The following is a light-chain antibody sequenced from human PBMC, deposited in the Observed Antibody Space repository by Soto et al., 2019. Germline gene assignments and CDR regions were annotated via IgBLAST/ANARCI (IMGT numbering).Light chain of an antibody. V-gene: IGKV4-1*01. CDR2: WAS. Sequence: DILMTQSPDSLAVSLGERATINCKSSQSVLYSSNNNNYLAWYQQKPGQPPKLLIYWASTRESGVPDRFSGSGSGTDFTLTISSLQAEDVAVYYCQQYYSIPYTFGQGTKLEIK. CDR3: QQYYSIPYT. CDR1: QSVLYSSNNNNY. J-gene: IGKJ2*01.